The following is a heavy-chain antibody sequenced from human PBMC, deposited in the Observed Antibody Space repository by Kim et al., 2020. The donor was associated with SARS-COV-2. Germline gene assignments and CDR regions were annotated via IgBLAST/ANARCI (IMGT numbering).Heavy chain of an antibody. CDR1: GFTFSTYS. CDR2: ISRSSGTK. J-gene: IGHJ4*02. D-gene: IGHD3-3*01. CDR3: ARDFLESESPTGPPVFGVVTRGR. V-gene: IGHV3-48*02. Sequence: GGSLRLSCAASGFTFSTYSMNWVRQAPGKGLEWVSYISRSSGTKYYADSVKGRFTISRDNAKNSLYLQMNSLRDEDTAVYYCARDFLESESPTGPPVFGVVTRGRWGQGTLVTVSS.